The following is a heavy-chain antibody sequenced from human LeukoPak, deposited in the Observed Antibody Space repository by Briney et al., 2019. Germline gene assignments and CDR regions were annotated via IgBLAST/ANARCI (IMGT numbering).Heavy chain of an antibody. CDR1: GGSISSSSYY. J-gene: IGHJ4*02. CDR2: IYYSGST. Sequence: SETLSLTCTVSGGSISSSSYYWGWIRQPPGKGLEWIGSIYYSGSTYYNPSLKSRVTISVDTSKNQFSLQLNSVTPEDTAVYYCARTVWFGEKATREVKLGFDYWGQGTLVTVSS. V-gene: IGHV4-39*01. D-gene: IGHD3-10*01. CDR3: ARTVWFGEKATREVKLGFDY.